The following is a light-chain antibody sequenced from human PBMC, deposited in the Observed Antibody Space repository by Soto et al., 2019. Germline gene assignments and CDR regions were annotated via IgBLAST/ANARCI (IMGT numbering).Light chain of an antibody. CDR2: GVS. CDR1: SSAVGGYNH. V-gene: IGLV2-14*01. J-gene: IGLJ2*01. Sequence: QSALTQPASVSGSPGQSITISGTGPSSAVGGYNHVSWYHHPPGKAPKLILFGVSDRPSGVSLRFSGSKSGNTASLTISGLLAEDEGDYFCCSYTSLSTVVFGGGTKLTVL. CDR3: CSYTSLSTVV.